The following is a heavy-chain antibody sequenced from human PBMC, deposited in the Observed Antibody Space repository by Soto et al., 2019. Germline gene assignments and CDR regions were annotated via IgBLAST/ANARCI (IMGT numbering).Heavy chain of an antibody. J-gene: IGHJ4*02. CDR2: INPSGGST. CDR1: GYTFTSYY. CDR3: ATTYNVYTSPYYFDY. Sequence: AASVKVSCKASGYTFTSYYMHWVRQAPGQGLEWMGIINPSGGSTSYAQKFQGRVTMTRDTSTSTVYMELSSLRSEDTAVYYCATTYNVYTSPYYFDYWGQGTLPTVSS. D-gene: IGHD1-1*01. V-gene: IGHV1-46*01.